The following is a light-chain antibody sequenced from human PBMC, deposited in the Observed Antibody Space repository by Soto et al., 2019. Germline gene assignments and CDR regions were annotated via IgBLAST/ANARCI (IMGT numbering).Light chain of an antibody. CDR1: SSDVGSYIL. CDR3: CSYAGSGTWV. J-gene: IGLJ3*02. Sequence: QSALTQPASVSGSPGQSITISCTGTSSDVGSYILVSWYQQHPGKAPKFMISEVTKRPSGVSTRFSGSKSGNTASLTISGLQAEDESDYYCCSYAGSGTWVFGGGTKVTVL. V-gene: IGLV2-23*02. CDR2: EVT.